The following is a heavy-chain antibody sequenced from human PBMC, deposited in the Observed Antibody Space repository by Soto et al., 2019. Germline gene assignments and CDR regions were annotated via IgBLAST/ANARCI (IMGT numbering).Heavy chain of an antibody. CDR2: IFYSGST. CDR3: ASDSSYYYDSSAYYSNWFDP. CDR1: GVSISGSSDY. V-gene: IGHV4-39*01. J-gene: IGHJ5*02. Sequence: PWETLSLTCTVSGVSISGSSDYWGWIRQPPGNGLEWIGSIFYSGSTHYNPSLKSRVTISVDRSKNQFSLKLSSVTAADTSVYYCASDSSYYYDSSAYYSNWFDPWGQGMLVTVSS. D-gene: IGHD3-22*01.